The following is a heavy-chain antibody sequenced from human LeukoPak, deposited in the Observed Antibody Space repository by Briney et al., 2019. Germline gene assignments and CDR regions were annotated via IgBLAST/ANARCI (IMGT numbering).Heavy chain of an antibody. J-gene: IGHJ4*02. V-gene: IGHV4-4*02. CDR2: IYHSGST. D-gene: IGHD3-22*01. CDR1: CGSISSSNW. Sequence: SGTLSLTCAVSCGSISSSNWWSWVRQPPGKGLEWIGEIYHSGSTNYNPSLKSRVTISVNKSNNQFSLKLSSVTAADTGVYYCARAPDSSGYYIFDYWGQGTQISDSS. CDR3: ARAPDSSGYYIFDY.